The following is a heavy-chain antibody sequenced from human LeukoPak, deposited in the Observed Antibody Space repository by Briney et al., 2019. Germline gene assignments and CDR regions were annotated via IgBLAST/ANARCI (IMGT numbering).Heavy chain of an antibody. CDR1: GFTFSSYA. D-gene: IGHD3-22*01. CDR3: ARELNLNYYDSSGYYPPDY. Sequence: GGSLRLSCAASGFTFSSYAMHWVRQAPGKGLEWVAVISYDGSNKYYADSVKGRFTISRDNSKNALYLQMNSLRAEDTAVYYCARELNLNYYDSSGYYPPDYWGQGTLVTVSS. J-gene: IGHJ4*02. CDR2: ISYDGSNK. V-gene: IGHV3-30-3*01.